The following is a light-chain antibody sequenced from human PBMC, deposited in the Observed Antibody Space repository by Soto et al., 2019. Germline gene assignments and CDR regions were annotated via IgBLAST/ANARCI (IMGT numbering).Light chain of an antibody. CDR1: SNDVGAYNF. V-gene: IGLV2-14*01. Sequence: QSVLTQPASVSGSPGQSIAISCTGTSNDVGAYNFVSWYQQHPGKAPKLLIYEVSNRSSEISDRFSGSKSGNTASLTISGLQTEDEADYYCSSYTSSITPCVFGTGTKVTVL. CDR3: SSYTSSITPCV. CDR2: EVS. J-gene: IGLJ1*01.